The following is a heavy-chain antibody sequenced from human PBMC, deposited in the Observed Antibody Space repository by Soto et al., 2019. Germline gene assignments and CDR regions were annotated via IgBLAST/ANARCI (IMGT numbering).Heavy chain of an antibody. CDR3: ARGGYDSSGYYYYFDY. Sequence: SETLSLTCAISGDSVSSNSAAWNWIRQSPSRGLEWLGRTYYRSKWYNDYAVSVKSRITINPDTSKNQFSLQLNSVTPEDTAVYYCARGGYDSSGYYYYFDYWGQGTLVTVSS. D-gene: IGHD3-22*01. J-gene: IGHJ4*02. V-gene: IGHV6-1*01. CDR2: TYYRSKWYN. CDR1: GDSVSSNSAA.